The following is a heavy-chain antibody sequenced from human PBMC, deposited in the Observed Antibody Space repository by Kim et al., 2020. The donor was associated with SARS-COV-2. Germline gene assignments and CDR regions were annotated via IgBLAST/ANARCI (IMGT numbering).Heavy chain of an antibody. J-gene: IGHJ4*02. D-gene: IGHD3-22*01. CDR1: GFTFDDYA. CDR2: ISWNSGSI. V-gene: IGHV3-9*01. CDR3: ARVKRSGSGRYYYDSSGYSVDY. Sequence: GGSLRLSCAASGFTFDDYAMHWVRQAPGKGLEWVSGISWNSGSIGYADSVKGRFTISRDNAKNSLYLQMNSLRAEDTALYYCARVKRSGSGRYYYDSSGYSVDYWGQGTLVTVSS.